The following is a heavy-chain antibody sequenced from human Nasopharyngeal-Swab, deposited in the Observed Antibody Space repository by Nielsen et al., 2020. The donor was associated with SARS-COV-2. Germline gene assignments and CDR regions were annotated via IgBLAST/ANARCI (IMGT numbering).Heavy chain of an antibody. Sequence: SETPSLTCTVSGGSVSSGSYYWSWIRQPPGKGLEWIGYIYYSGSTNYNPSLKSRVTISVDTSKNQFSLKLSSVTAADTAVYYCARGGIITPDAFDIWGQGTMVTVSS. V-gene: IGHV4-61*01. J-gene: IGHJ3*02. CDR2: IYYSGST. CDR3: ARGGIITPDAFDI. D-gene: IGHD1-14*01. CDR1: GGSVSSGSYY.